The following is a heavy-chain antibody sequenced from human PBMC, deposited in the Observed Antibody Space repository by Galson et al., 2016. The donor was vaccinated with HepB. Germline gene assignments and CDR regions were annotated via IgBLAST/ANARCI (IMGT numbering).Heavy chain of an antibody. J-gene: IGHJ3*02. D-gene: IGHD3-9*01. CDR3: AKDQGVLRHFDWLTYDAFDM. CDR2: ISTNGINE. V-gene: IGHV3-30*18. Sequence: LEWVAVISTNGINEKYEDSVKGRFTVSRDNSKNTVDLQMNSLRPEDTAVYYCAKDQGVLRHFDWLTYDAFDMWGQGTMVTVSS.